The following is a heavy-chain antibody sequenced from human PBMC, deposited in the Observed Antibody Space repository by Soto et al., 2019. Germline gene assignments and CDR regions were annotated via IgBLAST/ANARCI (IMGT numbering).Heavy chain of an antibody. CDR3: AGVIAAAGFGWFDP. J-gene: IGHJ5*02. CDR2: IYYSGST. Sequence: PSETLSLTCTVSGGSISSYYWSWIRQPPGKGLEWIGYIYYSGSTNYNPSLKSRVTISVDTSKNQFSLKLSSVTAADTAVYYCAGVIAAAGFGWFDPWGQGTLVTVSS. V-gene: IGHV4-59*01. CDR1: GGSISSYY. D-gene: IGHD6-13*01.